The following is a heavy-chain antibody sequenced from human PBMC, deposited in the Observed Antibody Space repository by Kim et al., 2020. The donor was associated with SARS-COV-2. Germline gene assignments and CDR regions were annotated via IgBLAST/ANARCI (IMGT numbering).Heavy chain of an antibody. CDR3: AKTKARDYGDY. V-gene: IGHV4-39*07. Sequence: SETLSLTCAVSGGSINTGSSYWGWIRQPPGKGLEWIGSIYYSGSTYYKSSLRSRVTISIDTSNNHFSLKLSSVTAADTAVYYCAKTKARDYGDY. D-gene: IGHD4-17*01. CDR1: GGSINTGSSY. J-gene: IGHJ4*03. CDR2: IYYSGST.